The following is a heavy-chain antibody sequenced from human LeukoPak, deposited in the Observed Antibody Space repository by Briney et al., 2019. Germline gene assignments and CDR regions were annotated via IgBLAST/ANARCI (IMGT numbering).Heavy chain of an antibody. J-gene: IGHJ6*02. V-gene: IGHV3-23*01. CDR2: ISGSGGST. CDR1: GFTFSSYA. D-gene: IGHD2-8*01. CDR3: ARDIVLMVYATNGMDV. Sequence: PGGSLRLSCAASGFTFSSYAMSWVRQAPGKGLEWVSAISGSGGSTYYADSVKGRFTISRDNSKNTLYLQMNSLRAEDTAVYYCARDIVLMVYATNGMDVWGQGTTVTVSS.